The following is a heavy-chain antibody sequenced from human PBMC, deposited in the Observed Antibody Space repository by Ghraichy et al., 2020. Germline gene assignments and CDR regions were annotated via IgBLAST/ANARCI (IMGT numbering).Heavy chain of an antibody. D-gene: IGHD2-21*02. J-gene: IGHJ4*02. CDR3: ARLPTYCGGDCYFDY. Sequence: GSLRLSCTVSGGSISSDYWSWLRQPPGKGLEWIAYIYYSGSANYNPSLKSRVTISVDTSKNQFSLRLISVTAADTAVYYCARLPTYCGGDCYFDYWGQGTLVTVSS. CDR2: IYYSGSA. CDR1: GGSISSDY. V-gene: IGHV4-59*08.